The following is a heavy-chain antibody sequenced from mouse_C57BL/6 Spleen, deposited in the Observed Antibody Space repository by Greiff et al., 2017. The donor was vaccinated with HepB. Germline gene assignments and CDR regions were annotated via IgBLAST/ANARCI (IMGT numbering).Heavy chain of an antibody. J-gene: IGHJ4*01. CDR2: IRSKSNNYAT. CDR1: GFSFNTYA. Sequence: EVQLVESGGGLVQPKGSLKLSCAASGFSFNTYAMNWVRQAPGKGLEWVARIRSKSNNYATYYADSVKDRFTISRDDSESMLYLQMNNLKTEDTAMYYCVRHFHYATRDYAMDYWGQGTSVTVSS. D-gene: IGHD1-1*02. V-gene: IGHV10-1*01. CDR3: VRHFHYATRDYAMDY.